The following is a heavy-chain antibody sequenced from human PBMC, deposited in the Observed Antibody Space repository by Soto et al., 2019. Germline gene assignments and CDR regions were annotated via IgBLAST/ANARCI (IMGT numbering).Heavy chain of an antibody. J-gene: IGHJ3*02. CDR3: ARDKVVGASGVAFDI. Sequence: GASVKVSCKASGYTFTSYYMHWVRQAPGQGLEWMGIINPSGGSTSYAQKFQGRVTMTRDTSTSTVYMELSSLRSEDTAVYYCARDKVVGASGVAFDIWGQGTMVTVSS. CDR1: GYTFTSYY. D-gene: IGHD2-15*01. V-gene: IGHV1-46*01. CDR2: INPSGGST.